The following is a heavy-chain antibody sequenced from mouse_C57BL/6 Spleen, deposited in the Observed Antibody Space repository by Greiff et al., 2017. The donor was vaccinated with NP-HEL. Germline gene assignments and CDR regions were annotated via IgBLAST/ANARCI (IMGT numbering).Heavy chain of an antibody. J-gene: IGHJ3*01. CDR3: ARRAYYSNSLGFAY. V-gene: IGHV1-26*01. Sequence: VQLQQSGPELVKPGASVKISCKASGYTFTDYYMNWVKQSHGKSLEWIGDINPNNGGTSYNQKFKGKATLTVDKSSSTAYMELRSLTSEDSAVYYCARRAYYSNSLGFAYWGQGTLVTVSA. CDR2: INPNNGGT. D-gene: IGHD2-5*01. CDR1: GYTFTDYY.